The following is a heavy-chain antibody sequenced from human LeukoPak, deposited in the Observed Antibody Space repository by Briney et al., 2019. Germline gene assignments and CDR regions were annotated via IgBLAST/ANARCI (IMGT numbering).Heavy chain of an antibody. V-gene: IGHV4-59*01. D-gene: IGHD4-17*01. J-gene: IGHJ4*02. CDR3: ARLAYGDYGEYFDY. CDR2: IYYSGST. CDR1: GGSISSYY. Sequence: SETLSLTCTVSGGSISSYYWSWIRQPPGKGLEWIGYIYYSGSTNYNPSLKSRVTISVDTSKNQFSLKLSSVTAADTAVYYCARLAYGDYGEYFDYWGQGTLATVSS.